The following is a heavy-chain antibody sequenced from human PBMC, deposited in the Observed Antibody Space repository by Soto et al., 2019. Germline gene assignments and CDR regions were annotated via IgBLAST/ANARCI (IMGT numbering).Heavy chain of an antibody. J-gene: IGHJ4*02. CDR2: LYSSGST. CDR1: GYSISGYS. CDR3: ASSNGGNSRAVVY. V-gene: IGHV4-59*12. D-gene: IGHD2-15*01. Sequence: AGTLSLTCTVSGYSISGYSRSWVRQPPGKGLEWIGYLYSSGSTNYNPSLRSRVTISEDTSKNQFSLEVMSLTAADAGVYYCASSNGGNSRAVVYWGQGILVTVSS.